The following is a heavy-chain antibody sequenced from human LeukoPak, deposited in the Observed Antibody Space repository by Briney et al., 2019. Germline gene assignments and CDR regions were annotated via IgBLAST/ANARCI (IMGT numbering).Heavy chain of an antibody. CDR2: IYHSGST. CDR1: GYSISSGYY. J-gene: IGHJ4*02. CDR3: ASVWSRDYFDY. V-gene: IGHV4-38-2*01. Sequence: PSETLSLTCAVSGYSISSGYYWGWIRQPPGKGLEWIGCIYHSGSTYYNPSLKSRVTISVDTSKNQFSLKLSSVTAADTAVYYCASVWSRDYFDYWGQGTLVTVSS. D-gene: IGHD3-10*01.